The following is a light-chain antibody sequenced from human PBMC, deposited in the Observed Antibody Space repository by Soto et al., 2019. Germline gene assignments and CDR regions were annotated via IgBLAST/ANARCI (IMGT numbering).Light chain of an antibody. J-gene: IGKJ1*01. CDR3: HQYNNWPPWT. Sequence: EIALSQSPATLSVSQGERATISCTASQSVSSNLAWYQQKPGQAPRLLIYGASTRATGIPARFSGSGSGTEFTLTISSLQSEDYAVYYCHQYNNWPPWTFGQGTKVDIK. CDR2: GAS. CDR1: QSVSSN. V-gene: IGKV3-15*01.